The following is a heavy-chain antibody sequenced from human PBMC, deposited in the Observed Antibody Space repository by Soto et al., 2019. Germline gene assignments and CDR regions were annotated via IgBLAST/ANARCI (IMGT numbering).Heavy chain of an antibody. CDR1: GGSISSGGYY. CDR2: IYYSGST. J-gene: IGHJ6*02. V-gene: IGHV4-31*03. D-gene: IGHD4-4*01. Sequence: QVQLQESGPGLVKPSQTLSLTCTVSGGSISSGGYYWSWIRQHPGKGLEWIGYIYYSGSTYYNPSRKSRVTITVDTSKNQFCLKLRSVTAADTAVYYCARDTTVNSYYYYGMDVWGQGTTVTVSS. CDR3: ARDTTVNSYYYYGMDV.